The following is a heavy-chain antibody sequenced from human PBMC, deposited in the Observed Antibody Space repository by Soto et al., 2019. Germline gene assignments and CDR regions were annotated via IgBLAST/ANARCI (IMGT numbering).Heavy chain of an antibody. CDR3: ARDREAGYNFYYGMDV. CDR1: GADIKTYS. D-gene: IGHD6-19*01. V-gene: IGHV4-4*07. J-gene: IGHJ6*02. CDR2: IYISASI. Sequence: SETLSLTCSVSGADIKTYSWTWIRQPAGKGLEWIGRIYISASINYNPSLRGRVTLSVDTSTNQVSLKLASVTAADTAVYYCARDREAGYNFYYGMDVWGQGTTVTVSS.